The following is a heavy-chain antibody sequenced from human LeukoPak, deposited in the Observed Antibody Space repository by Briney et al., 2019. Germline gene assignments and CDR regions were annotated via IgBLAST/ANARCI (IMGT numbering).Heavy chain of an antibody. CDR3: ASGSLVATGYYYYMDV. J-gene: IGHJ6*03. D-gene: IGHD5-12*01. V-gene: IGHV6-1*01. CDR2: TYYRSKWYN. CDR1: GDSVSSNSAA. Sequence: SQTLSLTCAISGDSVSSNSAAWNWIRQSPSRGLEWLGRTYYRSKWYNDYAVSVKSRITINPDTSKNQFSLQLNSVTPEDTAVYYCASGSLVATGYYYYMDVWGKGTTVTISS.